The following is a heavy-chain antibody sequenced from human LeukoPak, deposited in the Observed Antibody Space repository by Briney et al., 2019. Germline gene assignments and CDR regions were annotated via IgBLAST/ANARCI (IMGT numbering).Heavy chain of an antibody. J-gene: IGHJ4*02. CDR3: AADPNFSNYYDSSGYYYH. V-gene: IGHV1-58*01. CDR2: IVVGSGNT. Sequence: GTSVKVSCKASGFTFTSSAVQWVRQARGQRLERIGWIVVGSGNTNYAQKFQERVTITRDMSTSTAYMELSSLRSEDTAVYYCAADPNFSNYYDSSGYYYHWGQGTLVTVSS. D-gene: IGHD3-22*01. CDR1: GFTFTSSA.